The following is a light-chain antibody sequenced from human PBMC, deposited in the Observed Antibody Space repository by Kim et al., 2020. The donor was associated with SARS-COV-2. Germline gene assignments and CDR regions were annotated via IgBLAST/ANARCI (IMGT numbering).Light chain of an antibody. V-gene: IGKV2-30*01. CDR3: MQGAHWPLT. CDR1: QSLVYSDGNTY. Sequence: DVVMTQSPLSLPVTLGQPASISCRSSQSLVYSDGNTYLNWFQQRPRQSPRRLIYKVSNRDSGVPDRFSGSGSGTDFTLKISRVEAEDVGVYYCMQGAHWPLTFGGGTKVDIK. J-gene: IGKJ4*01. CDR2: KVS.